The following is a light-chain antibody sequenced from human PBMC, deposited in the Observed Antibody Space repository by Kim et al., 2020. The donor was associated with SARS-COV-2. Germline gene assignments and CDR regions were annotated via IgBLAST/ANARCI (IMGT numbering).Light chain of an antibody. V-gene: IGKV1-5*01. J-gene: IGKJ1*01. CDR3: QQYITYWT. CDR1: QSIANC. CDR2: DAS. Sequence: GDRVTITCRASQSIANCLAWYPQKPGKAPNLLIYDASTLQIGVPSRFTGSGSGTHFTLTISSLQPDDSATYYCQQYITYWTFGQGTKVDIK.